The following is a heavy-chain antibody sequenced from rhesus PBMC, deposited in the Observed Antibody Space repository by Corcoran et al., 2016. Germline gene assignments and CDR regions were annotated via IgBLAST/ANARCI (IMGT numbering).Heavy chain of an antibody. CDR1: GGSISADYY. J-gene: IGHJ4*01. D-gene: IGHD4-23*01. Sequence: QVQLQESSPGLVKPSETLSLTCAVSGGSISADYYWSWIRHPPGKGLEWIGYIYGSGWGTNYNPSLKNPVTISIDTSKNLFSLMLSAVTAADTAVYYCARVGEYSNYFDYWGQGVLVTVSS. V-gene: IGHV4-106*01. CDR2: IYGSGWGT. CDR3: ARVGEYSNYFDY.